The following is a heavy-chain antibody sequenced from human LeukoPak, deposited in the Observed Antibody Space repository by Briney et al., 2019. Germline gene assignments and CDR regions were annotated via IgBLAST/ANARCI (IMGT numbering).Heavy chain of an antibody. V-gene: IGHV3-30*18. J-gene: IGHJ4*02. CDR1: GFTFSSYG. CDR3: AKVDIVATIDAGRLIDY. Sequence: GGSLRLSCAASGFTFSSYGMQWVRQASGKGLEWVGVISNGGSNKYYADSVKGRFTIPRDNSKNTLYLQMDSLRAEDTAVYYCAKVDIVATIDAGRLIDYWGQGTLVTVSS. CDR2: ISNGGSNK. D-gene: IGHD5-12*01.